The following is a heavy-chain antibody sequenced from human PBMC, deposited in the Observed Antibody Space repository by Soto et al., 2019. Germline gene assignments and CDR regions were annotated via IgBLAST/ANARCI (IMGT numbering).Heavy chain of an antibody. CDR3: VRDLYRSATMPCLDH. J-gene: IGHJ4*02. D-gene: IGHD1-1*01. V-gene: IGHV3-23*01. CDR2: ISDTGGDS. CDR1: GITFINYA. Sequence: GGSLRLSCEASGITFINYAMSWVRQSPGKGLEWVSSISDTGGDSYYADSMDGRFTVSRDNSKNTLYLQINSLRAEDTAIYYCVRDLYRSATMPCLDHWGQGALVTVSS.